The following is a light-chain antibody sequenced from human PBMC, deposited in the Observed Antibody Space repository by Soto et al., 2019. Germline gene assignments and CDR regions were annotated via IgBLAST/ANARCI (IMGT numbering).Light chain of an antibody. Sequence: QLVLTQPPSASGTPGQKVTISCSGSSSNIGSNYVYWYKQLPGTAPKLLIYRNNQRPSGVPDRFSGSKSGTSASLAISGLRSEDEADYHCASWDDSLSGQVFGTGTKLTVL. J-gene: IGLJ1*01. CDR3: ASWDDSLSGQV. CDR2: RNN. V-gene: IGLV1-47*01. CDR1: SSNIGSNY.